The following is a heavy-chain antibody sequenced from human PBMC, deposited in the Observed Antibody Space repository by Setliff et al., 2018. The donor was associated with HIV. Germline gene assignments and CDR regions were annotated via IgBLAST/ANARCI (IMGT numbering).Heavy chain of an antibody. D-gene: IGHD3-16*01. CDR2: FYHSGST. CDR3: ARLGHTFGGPGY. J-gene: IGHJ4*02. CDR1: GGSISSGGYY. V-gene: IGHV4-39*07. Sequence: SETLSLTCTVSGGSISSGGYYWGWIRQPPGKGLEWIGSFYHSGSTYYNPSLRSRVTISVDTSKNQFSLKLSSVTAADTAVYYCARLGHTFGGPGYWGQGTLVTVSS.